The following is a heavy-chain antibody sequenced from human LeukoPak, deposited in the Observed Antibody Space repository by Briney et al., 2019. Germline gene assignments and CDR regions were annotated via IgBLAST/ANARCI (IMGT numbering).Heavy chain of an antibody. D-gene: IGHD3-22*01. V-gene: IGHV4-30-4*01. CDR2: IYYSGST. CDR3: ARAIVVVITNWFDP. J-gene: IGHJ5*02. CDR1: GGSISSGDYY. Sequence: PSQTLSLTCIVSGGSISSGDYYWSWIRQPPGKGLEWIGYIYYSGSTYYNPSLKSRVTISVDTSKNQFSLKLSSVTAADTAVYYCARAIVVVITNWFDPWGQGTLVTVSS.